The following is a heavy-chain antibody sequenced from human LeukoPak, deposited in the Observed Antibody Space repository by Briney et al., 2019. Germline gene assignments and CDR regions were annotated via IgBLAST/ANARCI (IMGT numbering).Heavy chain of an antibody. D-gene: IGHD3-10*01. CDR2: ISAFNGIT. CDR3: ARDRYGSGSWWDS. V-gene: IGHV1-18*01. CDR1: NYTFTSSG. J-gene: IGHJ5*02. Sequence: ASVKVSCKASNYTFTSSGISWVRQAPGQGLEWMGWISAFNGITNYAQKVQDRINVTTDTSSSTAYMELTSLTSDDTAVYYCARDRYGSGSWWDSWGQGTLVIVSS.